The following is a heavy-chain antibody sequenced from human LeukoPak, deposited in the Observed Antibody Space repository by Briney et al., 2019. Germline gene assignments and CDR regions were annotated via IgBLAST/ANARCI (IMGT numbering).Heavy chain of an antibody. V-gene: IGHV3-23*01. CDR2: ISGSGGDT. CDR3: AKGGVYGDYYFDY. Sequence: QPGGSLRLSCAASGFPFSTYAMSWVRQAPGKGLEWVSVISGSGGDTYYADSVKGRFTISGDNSKNTVYLQVNSLRAEDTALYYCAKGGVYGDYYFDYWGQGTLVTVSS. D-gene: IGHD4-17*01. CDR1: GFPFSTYA. J-gene: IGHJ4*02.